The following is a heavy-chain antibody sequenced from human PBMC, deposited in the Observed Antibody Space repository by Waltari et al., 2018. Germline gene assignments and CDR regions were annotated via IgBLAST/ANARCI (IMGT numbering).Heavy chain of an antibody. Sequence: QVQLQESGPGLVKPSETLSLTCAVSGGSISDSYYWNWIRQPPGKGLEWIGKIYGNSSSTNYNPSLKGRVTISKDPSKHHFFLKLSSVPAADTAVYYCARDRLGDPGGFDVWGPGVLVTVSS. D-gene: IGHD3-16*01. J-gene: IGHJ5*02. CDR3: ARDRLGDPGGFDV. V-gene: IGHV4-59*12. CDR1: GGSISDSYY. CDR2: IYGNSSST.